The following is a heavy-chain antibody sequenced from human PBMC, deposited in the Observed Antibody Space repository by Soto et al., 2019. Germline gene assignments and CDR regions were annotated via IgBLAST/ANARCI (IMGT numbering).Heavy chain of an antibody. CDR2: INAGNGNT. D-gene: IGHD3-9*01. V-gene: IGHV1-3*01. CDR1: GYTFTIYG. J-gene: IGHJ6*02. Sequence: GASVKVSCKASGYTFTIYGISWVRQAPGQRLEWMGWINAGNGNTKYSQKFQGRVTITRDTSASTAYMELSSLRSEDTAVYYCASSRYFDWLHHYYYYGMDVWGQGTTVTVSS. CDR3: ASSRYFDWLHHYYYYGMDV.